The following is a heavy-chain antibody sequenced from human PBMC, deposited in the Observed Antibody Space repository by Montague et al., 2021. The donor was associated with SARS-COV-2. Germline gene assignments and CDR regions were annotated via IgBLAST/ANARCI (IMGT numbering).Heavy chain of an antibody. CDR1: GGRVSSGGHY. J-gene: IGHJ4*02. V-gene: IGHV4-31*03. CDR3: ARGLFYSSERKGQFEH. Sequence: TLSLTCTVSGGRVSSGGHYWGWIRQFPGRGLEWIGSIYFIGSTYYSPSLKGRFSMSVDTSRNQFSLRLTSLTAADTAKYYCARGLFYSSERKGQFEHWGLGTLVTVPS. D-gene: IGHD2-21*01. CDR2: IYFIGST.